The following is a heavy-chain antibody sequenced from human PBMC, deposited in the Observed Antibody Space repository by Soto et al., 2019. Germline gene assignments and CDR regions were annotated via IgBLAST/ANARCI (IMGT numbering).Heavy chain of an antibody. J-gene: IGHJ3*02. D-gene: IGHD2-2*01. CDR3: ASLIVVVPAATSDAFDI. CDR2: IYPGDSDT. V-gene: IGHV5-51*01. Sequence: SGESLKISCKCSGYSFTSYWIGWVRQMPGKGLEWMGIIYPGDSDTRYSPSFQGQVTISADKSISTAYLQWSSLKASDTAMYYCASLIVVVPAATSDAFDIWGQGTMVTVSS. CDR1: GYSFTSYW.